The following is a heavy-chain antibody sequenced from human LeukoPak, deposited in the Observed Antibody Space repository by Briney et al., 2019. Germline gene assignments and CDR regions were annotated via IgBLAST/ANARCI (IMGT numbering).Heavy chain of an antibody. D-gene: IGHD3-3*01. CDR1: GYTFTSYG. V-gene: IGHV1-18*01. J-gene: IGHJ5*02. CDR2: ISAYNGNT. Sequence: ASVKVSCKASGYTFTSYGISWVRQAPGQGLEWMGWISAYNGNTNYAQKLQGRVTMTTDTSTSTAYMELGSLRSDDTAVYYCARQTFYDFWSGYYLNWFDPWGQGTLVTISS. CDR3: ARQTFYDFWSGYYLNWFDP.